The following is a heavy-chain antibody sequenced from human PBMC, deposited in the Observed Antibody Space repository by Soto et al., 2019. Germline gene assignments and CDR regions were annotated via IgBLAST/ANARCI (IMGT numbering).Heavy chain of an antibody. CDR2: IIPIFGTA. CDR1: GGTFSSYA. CDR3: ARSPPDYYDSSGYPHYFDY. Sequence: QVQLVQSGAEVKKPGSSVKVSCKASGGTFSSYAISWVRQAPGQGLEWMGGIIPIFGTANYAQKFQGRVTITADESTSTAYMELSSLRSEDTAVYYCARSPPDYYDSSGYPHYFDYWGQGTLVTVSS. V-gene: IGHV1-69*01. D-gene: IGHD3-22*01. J-gene: IGHJ4*02.